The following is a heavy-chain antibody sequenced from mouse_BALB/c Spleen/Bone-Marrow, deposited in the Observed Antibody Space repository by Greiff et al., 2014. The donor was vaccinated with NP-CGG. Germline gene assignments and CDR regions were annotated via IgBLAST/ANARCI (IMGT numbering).Heavy chain of an antibody. CDR3: ARRDGNYARFAY. V-gene: IGHV1-54*03. J-gene: IGHJ3*01. D-gene: IGHD2-1*01. Sequence: VNLVESGAELVRPGTSVKVSCKASGYAFTNYLIEWVKQRPGQGLEWIGVINPGSGGTNYNEKFKGKATLTADKSSSTAYMQLSSLTSDDSAVYFCARRDGNYARFAYWGQGTLVTVSA. CDR1: GYAFTNYL. CDR2: INPGSGGT.